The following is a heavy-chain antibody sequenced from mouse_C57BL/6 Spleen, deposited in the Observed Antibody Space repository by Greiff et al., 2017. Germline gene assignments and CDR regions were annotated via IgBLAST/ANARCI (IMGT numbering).Heavy chain of an antibody. D-gene: IGHD2-4*01. J-gene: IGHJ3*01. Sequence: VKLQESGTELVKPGASVKLSCKASGYTFTSYWMHWVKQRPGQGLEWIGNINPSNGGTNYNEKFKSKATLTVDKSSSTAYMQLSSLTSEDSAVYYCAREEDDYDWFAYWGQGTLVTVSA. V-gene: IGHV1-53*01. CDR3: AREEDDYDWFAY. CDR1: GYTFTSYW. CDR2: INPSNGGT.